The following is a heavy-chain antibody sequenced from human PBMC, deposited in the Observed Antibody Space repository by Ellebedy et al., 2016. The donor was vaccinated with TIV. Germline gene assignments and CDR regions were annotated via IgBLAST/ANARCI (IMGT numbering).Heavy chain of an antibody. CDR2: IWYDGSNE. Sequence: GESLKISXAASEFSFSNYGMHWVRQAPGKGLEWVAVIWYDGSNEHYADSVKGRFTISRDNSKNTLYLQMNNLRAEDTAVYYCARGPWFYYDSSGYFSDDFDYWGQGTLVTVSS. CDR3: ARGPWFYYDSSGYFSDDFDY. CDR1: EFSFSNYG. V-gene: IGHV3-33*01. J-gene: IGHJ4*02. D-gene: IGHD3-22*01.